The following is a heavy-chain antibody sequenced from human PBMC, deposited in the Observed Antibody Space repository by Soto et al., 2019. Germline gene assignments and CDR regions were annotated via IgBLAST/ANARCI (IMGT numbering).Heavy chain of an antibody. D-gene: IGHD1-20*01. CDR1: GFTFSTYS. CDR3: AREYTAWPLAYGLDV. CDR2: ISSRSDI. V-gene: IGHV3-21*01. Sequence: GGSLRLSCVGSGFTFSTYSINWVRQAPGKGLEWVSSISSRSDIYYADSVKGRFTISRDNAKNSVSLQMNSLRAEDTTVYYCAREYTAWPLAYGLDVWGQGTTVTVSS. J-gene: IGHJ6*02.